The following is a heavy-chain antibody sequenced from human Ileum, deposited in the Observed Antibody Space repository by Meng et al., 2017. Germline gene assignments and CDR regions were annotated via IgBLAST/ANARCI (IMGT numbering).Heavy chain of an antibody. CDR1: GFTFTNYW. CDR2: INHDGSST. CDR3: ARDCCTVPFDY. V-gene: IGHV3-74*01. Sequence: GESLKISCAASGFTFTNYWMHWVRQAPGKGLVWVSHINHDGSSTSYADSVKGRFTISRDNAKNTLYLQMNSLRTDDTAVYYCARDCCTVPFDYWDQGSLVTV. J-gene: IGHJ4*02.